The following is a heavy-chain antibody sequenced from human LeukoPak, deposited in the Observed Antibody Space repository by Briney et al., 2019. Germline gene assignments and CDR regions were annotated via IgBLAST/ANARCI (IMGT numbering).Heavy chain of an antibody. J-gene: IGHJ6*03. CDR1: GGSISSAGYY. D-gene: IGHD5-18*01. CDR2: IYASGTT. V-gene: IGHV4-61*02. Sequence: PSETLSLTCTVSGGSISSAGYYWTWIRQPAGEGLEWIARIYASGTTNYNPSLKSRVTISVDTSKNQFSLKLSSVTAADTAVYYCARAGYADYYMDVWGKGTTVTISS. CDR3: ARAGYADYYMDV.